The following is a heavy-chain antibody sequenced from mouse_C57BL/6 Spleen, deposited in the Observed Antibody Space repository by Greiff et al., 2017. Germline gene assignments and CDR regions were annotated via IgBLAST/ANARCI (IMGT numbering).Heavy chain of an antibody. V-gene: IGHV1-82*01. Sequence: QVQLQQSGPELVKPGASVKISCKASGYAFSSSWMNWVKQRPGKGLEWIGRIYPGDGDTNYNGKFKGKATLTADKSSSTAYMQLSSLTSEDSAVYFCARRGLGGAFDYWGQGTTLTVSS. CDR1: GYAFSSSW. D-gene: IGHD4-1*01. J-gene: IGHJ2*01. CDR2: IYPGDGDT. CDR3: ARRGLGGAFDY.